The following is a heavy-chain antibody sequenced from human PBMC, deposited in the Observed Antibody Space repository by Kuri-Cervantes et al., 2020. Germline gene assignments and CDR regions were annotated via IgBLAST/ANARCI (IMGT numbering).Heavy chain of an antibody. J-gene: IGHJ3*02. CDR2: ISYTGGT. Sequence: GSLRLSCTISGGSFSNYYWTWIRQPPGKGLEGIGYISYTGGTNYNPSLKSRVTISIDTSKNQFSLRLNSVTAADTAVYYCARAFFEARGDWDDAFDIWGRGTLVTVSS. CDR1: GGSFSNYY. V-gene: IGHV4-59*01. D-gene: IGHD3-10*01. CDR3: ARAFFEARGDWDDAFDI.